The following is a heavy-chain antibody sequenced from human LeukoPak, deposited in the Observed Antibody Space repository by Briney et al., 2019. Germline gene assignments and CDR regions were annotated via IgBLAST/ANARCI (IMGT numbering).Heavy chain of an antibody. V-gene: IGHV3-23*01. CDR2: ISGSGGST. Sequence: QSGGSLRLSCAASGFTFSSYAMSWVRQAPGKGLEWVSAISGSGGSTYYADSVKGRFTISRDNSKNTLYLQMNSLRAEDTAVYYCAKVYHYYDSSGSLDYWGQGTLVTVSS. D-gene: IGHD3-22*01. CDR1: GFTFSSYA. J-gene: IGHJ4*02. CDR3: AKVYHYYDSSGSLDY.